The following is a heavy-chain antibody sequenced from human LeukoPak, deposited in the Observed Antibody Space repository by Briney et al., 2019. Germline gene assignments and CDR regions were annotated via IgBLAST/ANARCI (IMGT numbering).Heavy chain of an antibody. D-gene: IGHD6-19*01. J-gene: IGHJ5*02. V-gene: IGHV3-21*01. CDR3: ARELAVAGSWFDP. Sequence: GGSLRLSCAASGFTFSSYSMNWVRQAPGKGLEWVSSISSSSSYIYYADSVKGRFTISRDNAKNILYVQMNSLSAEDTAVYYCARELAVAGSWFDPWGQGTLVTVSS. CDR1: GFTFSSYS. CDR2: ISSSSSYI.